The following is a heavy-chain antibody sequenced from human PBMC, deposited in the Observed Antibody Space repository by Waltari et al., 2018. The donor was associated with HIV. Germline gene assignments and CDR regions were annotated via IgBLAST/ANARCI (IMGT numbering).Heavy chain of an antibody. Sequence: QVLLQQWGAGLLKPSETLSLTCAVYGTSFSGYYWTWIRQAPGKGLEWIGEITHTGSTKFNPSLNSRVTISEDTSKNQFSLEVTSVTAADTAVYYCARGRGLERNYDYYYGMDVWGQGTTVTVSS. CDR1: GTSFSGYY. CDR3: ARGRGLERNYDYYYGMDV. CDR2: ITHTGST. J-gene: IGHJ6*02. D-gene: IGHD1-1*01. V-gene: IGHV4-34*02.